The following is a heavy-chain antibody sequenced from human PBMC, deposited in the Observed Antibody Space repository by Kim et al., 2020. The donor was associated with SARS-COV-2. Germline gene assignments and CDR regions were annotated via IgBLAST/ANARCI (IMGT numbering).Heavy chain of an antibody. CDR3: AKDGDIVVVPAAMTWYFDL. Sequence: GGSLRLSCAASGFTFSSYAMSWVRQAPGKGLEWVSAISGSGGSTYYADSVKGRFTISRDNSKNTLYLQMNSLRAEDTAVYYCAKDGDIVVVPAAMTWYFDLWGRGTLVTVSS. D-gene: IGHD2-2*01. V-gene: IGHV3-23*01. CDR1: GFTFSSYA. J-gene: IGHJ2*01. CDR2: ISGSGGST.